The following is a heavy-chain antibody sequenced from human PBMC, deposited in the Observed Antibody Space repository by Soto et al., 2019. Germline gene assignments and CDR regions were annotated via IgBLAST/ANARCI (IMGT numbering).Heavy chain of an antibody. V-gene: IGHV3-23*01. CDR1: GFTFNMYA. CDR2: IGGSGANT. Sequence: GGSLRLSCAASGFTFNMYAMSWVRQAPGKGLEWVSGIGGSGANTFYADFVKGRFTISRDNSKNTLYLQMDSLRAEDTAIYYCARTITGYFWAGAFWGQGTLVTVSS. D-gene: IGHD1-1*01. CDR3: ARTITGYFWAGAF. J-gene: IGHJ4*02.